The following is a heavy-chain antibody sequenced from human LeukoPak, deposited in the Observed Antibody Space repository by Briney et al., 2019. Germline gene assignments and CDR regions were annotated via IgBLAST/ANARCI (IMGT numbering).Heavy chain of an antibody. D-gene: IGHD1-20*01. Sequence: SETLSLTCTVSGDSINDYYWSWIRQPPGKGLEWIGYIYHSGSTNYNPSLKSRVTISVDTSKNQFSLKLSSVTAADTAVYYCAVLNWNPEYYYMDVWGKGTTVTVSS. CDR1: GDSINDYY. CDR3: AVLNWNPEYYYMDV. V-gene: IGHV4-59*08. CDR2: IYHSGST. J-gene: IGHJ6*03.